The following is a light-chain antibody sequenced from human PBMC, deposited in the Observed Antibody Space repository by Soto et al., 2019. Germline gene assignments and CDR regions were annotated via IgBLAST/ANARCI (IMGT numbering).Light chain of an antibody. J-gene: IGLJ3*02. V-gene: IGLV2-14*01. CDR2: EVS. Sequence: QSALTQPASVSGSPGQSITISCTGTSSDVGGYNYVSWYQQHPGKAPKLMIYEVSNRPSGVSNRFSGPKSGNTASLTISGLQAEDEADYYCSSYTSSSTPGFGGGTKLTVL. CDR1: SSDVGGYNY. CDR3: SSYTSSSTPG.